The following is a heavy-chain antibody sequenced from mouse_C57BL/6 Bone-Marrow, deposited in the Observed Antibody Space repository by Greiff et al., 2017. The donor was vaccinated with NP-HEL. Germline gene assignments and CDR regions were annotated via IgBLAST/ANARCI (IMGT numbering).Heavy chain of an antibody. V-gene: IGHV1-62-2*01. J-gene: IGHJ3*01. Sequence: VKLVESGAELVKPGASVKLSCKASGYTFTEYTIHWVKQRSGQGLEWIGWFYPGSGSIKYNEKFKDKATLTADKSSSTVYMELSRLTSEDSAVYFCARGYYGSSLFAYWGQGTLVTVSA. CDR1: GYTFTEYT. D-gene: IGHD1-1*01. CDR2: FYPGSGSI. CDR3: ARGYYGSSLFAY.